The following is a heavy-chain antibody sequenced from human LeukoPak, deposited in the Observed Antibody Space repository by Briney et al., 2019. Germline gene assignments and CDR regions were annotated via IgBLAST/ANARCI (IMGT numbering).Heavy chain of an antibody. V-gene: IGHV1-46*01. CDR2: VKSSGGST. Sequence: ASVNVSCKASGYTFINYCMHWVRQAPGEGLEWMGIVKSSGGSTNYAQKFQGRVTMTRDTSTSTVFMELSSLRSEDTAVYYCVRHNGMDVWGQGTTVTVSS. J-gene: IGHJ6*02. CDR3: VRHNGMDV. CDR1: GYTFINYC.